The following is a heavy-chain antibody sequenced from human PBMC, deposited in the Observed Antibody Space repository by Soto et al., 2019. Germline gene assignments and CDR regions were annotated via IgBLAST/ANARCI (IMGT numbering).Heavy chain of an antibody. CDR1: GFTFSSYA. Sequence: PGGSLRLSCAASGFTFSSYAMSWVRQAPGKGLEWVSAISGSGGSTYYADSVKGRFTISRDNAKNSLYLQMNSLRAEGTALYYCTRAYDSSPLDYWGQGTRVTVSS. J-gene: IGHJ4*02. CDR3: TRAYDSSPLDY. V-gene: IGHV3-23*01. CDR2: ISGSGGST. D-gene: IGHD3-22*01.